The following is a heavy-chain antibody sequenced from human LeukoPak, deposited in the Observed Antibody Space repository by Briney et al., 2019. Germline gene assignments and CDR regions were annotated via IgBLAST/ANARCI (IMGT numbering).Heavy chain of an antibody. Sequence: ASVKVSCKASGCTFTGYYMHWVRQAPGQGLEWMGWINPNSGGTNYAQKFQGRVTMTRDTSISTAYMELSRLRSDDTAVYYCAREGGFDSSGYYSNWFDPWGQGTLVTVSS. J-gene: IGHJ5*02. CDR2: INPNSGGT. D-gene: IGHD3-22*01. CDR3: AREGGFDSSGYYSNWFDP. CDR1: GCTFTGYY. V-gene: IGHV1-2*02.